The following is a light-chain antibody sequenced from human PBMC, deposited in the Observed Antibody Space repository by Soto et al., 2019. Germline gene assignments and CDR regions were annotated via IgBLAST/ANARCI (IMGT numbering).Light chain of an antibody. CDR1: SSDVGGYNY. CDR2: EVT. J-gene: IGLJ3*02. CDR3: SSYTNRATWE. V-gene: IGLV2-14*01. Sequence: QSALTQPASVSGSPGQPITISCTGTSSDVGGYNYVSWYQQHPGKAPQLLIYEVTNRPSGVSNRFSGSKSGNTASLTVSGLQAEDEADYYCSSYTNRATWEFGGGTKLTVL.